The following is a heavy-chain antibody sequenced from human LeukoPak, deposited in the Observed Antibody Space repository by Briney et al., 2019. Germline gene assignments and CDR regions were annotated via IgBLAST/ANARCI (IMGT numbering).Heavy chain of an antibody. CDR1: GFTFSSYG. CDR2: IWYDGSNR. Sequence: GRSLRLSCAASGFTFSSYGIHWVRQAPGKGLEWVATIWYDGSNRYYADSVKGRFTISRDNSKNTLYLQMNSVRAEDTAVYYCARVPYCSSTSCYRNYFDYWGQGTLVTASS. V-gene: IGHV3-33*01. D-gene: IGHD2-2*02. CDR3: ARVPYCSSTSCYRNYFDY. J-gene: IGHJ4*02.